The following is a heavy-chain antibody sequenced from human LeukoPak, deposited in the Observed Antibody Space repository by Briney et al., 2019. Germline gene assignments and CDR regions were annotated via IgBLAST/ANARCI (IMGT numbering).Heavy chain of an antibody. V-gene: IGHV3-7*01. CDR2: INQDGSQK. J-gene: IGHJ4*02. CDR1: LLILYLYR. D-gene: IGHD2-8*01. CDR3: ARVKADVTNLDN. Sequence: GGSLRLSCAVWLLILYLYRMRWARQAPGKGLEWVANINQDGSQKRYVDSVQGRFTISRDNTKNSLSLQMNSLRADDTAFYYFARVKADVTNLDNWGQGTLVTVSS.